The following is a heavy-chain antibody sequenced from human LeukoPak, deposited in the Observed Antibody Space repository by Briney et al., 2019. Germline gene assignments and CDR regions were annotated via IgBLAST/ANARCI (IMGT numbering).Heavy chain of an antibody. CDR1: GGSISSYY. Sequence: PPETLSLTCTVSGGSISSYYWSWIRQPAGKGLEWIGRIYTSGSTNYNPSLKSRVTMSVDTSKNQFSLKLSSVTAADTAVYYCARVAPLGLHDAFDIWGQGTMVTVSS. J-gene: IGHJ3*02. CDR2: IYTSGST. D-gene: IGHD1-26*01. V-gene: IGHV4-4*07. CDR3: ARVAPLGLHDAFDI.